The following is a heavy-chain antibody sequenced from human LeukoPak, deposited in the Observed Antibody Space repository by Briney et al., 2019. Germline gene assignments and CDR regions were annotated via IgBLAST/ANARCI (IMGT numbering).Heavy chain of an antibody. J-gene: IGHJ4*02. CDR2: IKQDGSEK. V-gene: IGHV3-7*01. CDR1: GFTFSSYW. Sequence: PGGSLRLSCAASGFTFSSYWMSWVRQAPGKGLECVANIKQDGSEKYYVDSVKGRFTIARNNAKTSLYLQINSRRAENTAVYYATRAIQRGPQYYFDYWGQGTLVTASS. D-gene: IGHD4-11*01. CDR3: TRAIQRGPQYYFDY.